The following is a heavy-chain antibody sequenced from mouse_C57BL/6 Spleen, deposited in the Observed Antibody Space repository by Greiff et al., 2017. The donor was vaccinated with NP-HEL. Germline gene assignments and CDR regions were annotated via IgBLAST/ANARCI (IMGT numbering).Heavy chain of an antibody. V-gene: IGHV5-17*01. CDR2: ISSGSSTI. CDR3: ARGLYYDYDGGNFDY. Sequence: EVMLVESGGGLVKPGGSLKLSCAASGFTFSDSGMHWVRQAPEKGLEWVAYISSGSSTIYYADTVKGRFTISRDNAKNTLFLQMTSLRSEDTAMYYCARGLYYDYDGGNFDYWGQGTTLTVSS. D-gene: IGHD2-4*01. J-gene: IGHJ2*01. CDR1: GFTFSDSG.